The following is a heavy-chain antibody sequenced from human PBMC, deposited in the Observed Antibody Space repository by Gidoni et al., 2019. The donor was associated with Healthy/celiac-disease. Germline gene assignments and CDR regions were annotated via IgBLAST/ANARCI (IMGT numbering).Heavy chain of an antibody. Sequence: EVQLVESGGGLVKPGGSLRLSCAASGCTFSNAGMSWVSQAPGKGLEWVGRIKSKTDGGTTDYAAPVKGRFTISRDDSKNTLYLQMNILKTEDTAVYYCTTDRAHDYGDYDLDYWGQGTLVTVSS. CDR1: GCTFSNAG. CDR2: IKSKTDGGTT. D-gene: IGHD4-17*01. CDR3: TTDRAHDYGDYDLDY. V-gene: IGHV3-15*01. J-gene: IGHJ4*02.